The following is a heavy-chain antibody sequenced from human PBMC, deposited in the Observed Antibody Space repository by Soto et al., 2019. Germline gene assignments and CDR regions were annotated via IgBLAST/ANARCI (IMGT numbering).Heavy chain of an antibody. CDR1: GYTFTSYA. CDR2: INAGNGNT. J-gene: IGHJ5*02. Sequence: QVQLVQSGAEVKKPGASVKVSCKASGYTFTSYAMHWVRQAPGQRLEWMGWINAGNGNTKYSQKFQGRVTITRDTSASTAYMELRSLRSDDTAVYYCARDGGNIAALPCWFDPWGQGTLVTVSS. D-gene: IGHD6-6*01. CDR3: ARDGGNIAALPCWFDP. V-gene: IGHV1-3*01.